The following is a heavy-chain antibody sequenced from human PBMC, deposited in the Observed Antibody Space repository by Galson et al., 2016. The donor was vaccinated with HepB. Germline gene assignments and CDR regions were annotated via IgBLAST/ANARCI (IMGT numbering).Heavy chain of an antibody. Sequence: SLRLSCAASGFTFRNYGTTWVRQAPGKGLEVVSSISRSGDSTDYADSVKGRFTISRDNSKNTLSLQMNSLTADDTAIYYCVQGSTAPAVWGQGTRVTVSS. CDR1: GFTFRNYG. D-gene: IGHD1-26*01. CDR2: ISRSGDST. V-gene: IGHV3-23*01. CDR3: VQGSTAPAV. J-gene: IGHJ3*01.